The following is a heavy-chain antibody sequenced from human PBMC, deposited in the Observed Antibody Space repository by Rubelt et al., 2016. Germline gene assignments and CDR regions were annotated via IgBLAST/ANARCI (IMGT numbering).Heavy chain of an antibody. CDR1: RFTFSSYA. D-gene: IGHD1-26*01. CDR2: ISGSGDRA. Sequence: EVQLLESGGDLVQPGGSLRLSCVASRFTFSSYAMSWVRQAPGKGLEWVSGISGSGDRAFYVDSVKGRFTISRNNSKNTLYLQVNSLRAEDTAIYYCAKVARSMGGADHLQWGRGTLVTVSS. V-gene: IGHV3-23*01. J-gene: IGHJ4*02. CDR3: AKVARSMGGADHLQ.